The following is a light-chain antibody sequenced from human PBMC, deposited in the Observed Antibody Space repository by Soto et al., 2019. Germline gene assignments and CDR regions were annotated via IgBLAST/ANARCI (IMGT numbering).Light chain of an antibody. CDR1: QGIGVY. J-gene: IGKJ4*01. CDR3: QKYNSDRLT. CDR2: AAS. V-gene: IGKV1-27*01. Sequence: DIQMTQSPSSLSASLGDRVTITCRASQGIGVYLAWFQQKPGKVPKLLIYAASALQSGVPSRFSGSGSGTDFPLTISSLQPEDIATYYFQKYNSDRLTFGGGTRVEIK.